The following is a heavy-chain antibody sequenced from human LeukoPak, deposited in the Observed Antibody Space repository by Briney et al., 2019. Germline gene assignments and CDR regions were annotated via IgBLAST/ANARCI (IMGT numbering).Heavy chain of an antibody. CDR1: GFTFSIYG. Sequence: GGSLRLSCAASGFTFSIYGMHWVRQAPGKGLEWVALIWFDGTKKYYADSVKGRFTISRDNSKNTLYLQMNSLRAEDTAVYYCARDPGDYYGSGSSDAFDIWGQGTMVTVSS. V-gene: IGHV3-33*01. CDR2: IWFDGTKK. CDR3: ARDPGDYYGSGSSDAFDI. D-gene: IGHD3-10*01. J-gene: IGHJ3*02.